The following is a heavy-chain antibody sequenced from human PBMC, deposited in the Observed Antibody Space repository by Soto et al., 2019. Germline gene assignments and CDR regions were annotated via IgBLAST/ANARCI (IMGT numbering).Heavy chain of an antibody. CDR2: IIPILGIA. J-gene: IGHJ4*02. Sequence: SVKVSCKASGGTFSSYTISWVRQAPGQGLEWMGRIIPILGIANYAQKFQGRVTITADKSTSTAYMELSSLRSEDTAVYYCASGHDYGDYYFDYWGQGTLVTVSS. V-gene: IGHV1-69*02. CDR3: ASGHDYGDYYFDY. CDR1: GGTFSSYT. D-gene: IGHD4-17*01.